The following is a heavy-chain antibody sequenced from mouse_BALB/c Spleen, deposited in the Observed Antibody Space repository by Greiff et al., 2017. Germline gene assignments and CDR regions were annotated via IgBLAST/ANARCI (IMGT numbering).Heavy chain of an antibody. J-gene: IGHJ1*01. CDR3: ARDGTVVARGYFDV. CDR2: ISDGGSYT. Sequence: EVQGVESGGGLVKPGGSLKLSCAASGFTFSDYYMYWVRQTPEKRLEWVATISDGGSYTYYPDSVKGRFTISRDNAKNNLYLQMSSLKSEDTAMYYCARDGTVVARGYFDVWGAGTTVTVSS. CDR1: GFTFSDYY. D-gene: IGHD1-1*01. V-gene: IGHV5-4*02.